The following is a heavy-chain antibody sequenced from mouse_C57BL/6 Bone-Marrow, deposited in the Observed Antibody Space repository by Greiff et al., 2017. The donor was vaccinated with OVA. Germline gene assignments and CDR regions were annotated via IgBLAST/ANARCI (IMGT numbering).Heavy chain of an antibody. J-gene: IGHJ4*01. CDR2: IYPGSGNT. CDR3: ARRLDYDAMDY. Sequence: QVQLQQSGAELVRPGASVKLSCKASGYTFTDYYINWVKQRPGQGLEWIARIYPGSGNTYYNEKFKGKATLTAEKSSRTAYMQLSSLTSEDSAVYFCARRLDYDAMDYGGQGTSVTVSS. CDR1: GYTFTDYY. V-gene: IGHV1-76*01.